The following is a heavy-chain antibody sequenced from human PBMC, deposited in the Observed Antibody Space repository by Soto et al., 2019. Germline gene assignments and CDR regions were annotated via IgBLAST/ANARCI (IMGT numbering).Heavy chain of an antibody. D-gene: IGHD1-1*01. V-gene: IGHV4-30-4*01. Sequence: SETLSLTCTVSGDSISSADYYWSWIRQTPGKGLEWIGHIFYSGTTYYNPSLKSRLTISVDTSKNHFSLRLTSVTAADTAVYYCARDLWVEPQLYYYGMDVWGQGTTVTVS. J-gene: IGHJ6*02. CDR2: IFYSGTT. CDR3: ARDLWVEPQLYYYGMDV. CDR1: GDSISSADYY.